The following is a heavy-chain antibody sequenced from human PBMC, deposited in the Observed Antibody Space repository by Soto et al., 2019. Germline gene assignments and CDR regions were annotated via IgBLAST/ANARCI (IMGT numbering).Heavy chain of an antibody. D-gene: IGHD3-3*01. CDR1: GYTFTSYD. Sequence: QVQLVQSGAEVKKPGASVKVSCKASGYTFTSYDINWVRQATGQGLERMGWMNPNSGNTGYAQKFQGRVTMTRNTSISTAYMELSSLRSEDTAVYYCAREDTIFGVVVDYYYYYGMDVWGQGTTVTVSS. CDR2: MNPNSGNT. V-gene: IGHV1-8*01. CDR3: AREDTIFGVVVDYYYYYGMDV. J-gene: IGHJ6*02.